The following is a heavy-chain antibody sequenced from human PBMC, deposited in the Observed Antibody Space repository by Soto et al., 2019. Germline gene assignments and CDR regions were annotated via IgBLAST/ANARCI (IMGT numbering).Heavy chain of an antibody. D-gene: IGHD5-18*01. V-gene: IGHV3-30-3*01. Sequence: GGSLRLSCAASGFTFSSYSMHWVRQAPGKGLEWVAVISYDGSNKYYADSVKGRFTISRDNSKNTLYLQMNSLRAEDTAVYYCAREEGTAMVPDYFDYWGQGTLVTVSS. CDR3: AREEGTAMVPDYFDY. CDR2: ISYDGSNK. J-gene: IGHJ4*02. CDR1: GFTFSSYS.